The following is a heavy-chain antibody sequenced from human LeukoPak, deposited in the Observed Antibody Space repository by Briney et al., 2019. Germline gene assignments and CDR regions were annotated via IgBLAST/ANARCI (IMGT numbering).Heavy chain of an antibody. Sequence: GGSLRLSCAASGFTFSSYVMHWVRQAPGKGLEWVAIISYDGSNEYYADSVKGRFTISRDNAKNSLYLQMNSLRAEDTAVYYCARGSPYYDSSGYSLGYWGQGTLVTVSS. CDR1: GFTFSSYV. D-gene: IGHD3-22*01. J-gene: IGHJ4*02. CDR3: ARGSPYYDSSGYSLGY. CDR2: ISYDGSNE. V-gene: IGHV3-30*04.